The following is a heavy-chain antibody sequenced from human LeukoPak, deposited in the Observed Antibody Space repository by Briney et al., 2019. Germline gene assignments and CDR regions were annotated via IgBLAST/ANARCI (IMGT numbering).Heavy chain of an antibody. D-gene: IGHD6-13*01. J-gene: IGHJ3*02. V-gene: IGHV4-30-2*01. CDR1: GGSISSGGYY. CDR3: ARDLPPVISSSWQGDDAFDI. CDR2: IYHSGST. Sequence: PSETLSLTCTVSGGSISSGGYYWSWIRQPPGKGLEWIGYIYHSGSTYYNPSLKSRVTISVDRSKNQFSLKLSSVTAADTAVYYCARDLPPVISSSWQGDDAFDIWGQGTMVTVSS.